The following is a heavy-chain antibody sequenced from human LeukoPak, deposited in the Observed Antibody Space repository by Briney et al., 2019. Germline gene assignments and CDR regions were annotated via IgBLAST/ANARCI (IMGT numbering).Heavy chain of an antibody. Sequence: SDALSLTCAVSGGTFSDFYWSWIRQSPGKGLQWIGEINRSGSTNYNPSLKSRVTISVGTSKNQFSLWLSSVTAADTAVYFCARGGSVWYIDSWGQGTLVTVSS. D-gene: IGHD6-13*01. CDR1: GGTFSDFY. J-gene: IGHJ5*01. CDR3: ARGGSVWYIDS. CDR2: INRSGST. V-gene: IGHV4-34*01.